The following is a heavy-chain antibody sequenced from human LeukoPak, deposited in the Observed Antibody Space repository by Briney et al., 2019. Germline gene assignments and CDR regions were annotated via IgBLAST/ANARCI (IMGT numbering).Heavy chain of an antibody. CDR2: ISGSGGST. J-gene: IGHJ4*02. Sequence: PGGSLRLSCAASGFTFSSYAMSWVRQAPGKGLEWVSAISGSGGSTYYADSVKGRFTISRDNSKNTLYLQMNSLRAEDTAVYYCAKGVYYDILTGYYPRYWGQGTLVAVSS. D-gene: IGHD3-9*01. CDR3: AKGVYYDILTGYYPRY. CDR1: GFTFSSYA. V-gene: IGHV3-23*01.